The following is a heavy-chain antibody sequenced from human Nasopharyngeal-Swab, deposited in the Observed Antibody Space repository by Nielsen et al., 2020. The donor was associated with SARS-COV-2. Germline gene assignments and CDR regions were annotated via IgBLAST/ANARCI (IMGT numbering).Heavy chain of an antibody. D-gene: IGHD5-18*01. CDR3: VKNEHSFHIGPLDY. V-gene: IGHV3-74*01. CDR1: GFTFSSYW. J-gene: IGHJ4*02. Sequence: GESLKISCAASGFTFSSYWMHWVRQAPGKGLVWVSRINSDGSSTSYADSVKGRFTISRDNSKNTLFLEMNSLRAEDSAMYYCVKNEHSFHIGPLDYWGQGALVAVSS. CDR2: INSDGSST.